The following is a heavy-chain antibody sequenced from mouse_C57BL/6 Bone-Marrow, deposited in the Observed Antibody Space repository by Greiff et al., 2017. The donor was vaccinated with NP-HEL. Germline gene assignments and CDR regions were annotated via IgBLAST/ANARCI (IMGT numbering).Heavy chain of an antibody. CDR1: GFTFSSYA. V-gene: IGHV5-4*01. CDR3: ARDHSYYAMDY. Sequence: EVQRVESGGGLVKPGGSLKLSCAASGFTFSSYAMSWVRQTPEKRLEWVATISDGGSYTYYPDNVKGRFTISRDNAKNNLYLQMSQLKSEDTAMYYCARDHSYYAMDYWGQGTSVTVSS. J-gene: IGHJ4*01. CDR2: ISDGGSYT.